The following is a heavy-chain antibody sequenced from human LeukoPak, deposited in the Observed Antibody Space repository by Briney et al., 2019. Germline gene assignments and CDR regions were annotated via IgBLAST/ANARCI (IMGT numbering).Heavy chain of an antibody. V-gene: IGHV3-23*01. J-gene: IGHJ6*02. CDR2: IIGSGGTT. Sequence: GGSLRLSCEASGFTFSNYAMSWVRQAPGKGLEWVSTIIGSGGTTYYADSVKGRFTISRDNSKNTLSLQMNSLRAEDTAVYYCARVWYGQLKVDVWGQGTTVTVSS. CDR3: ARVWYGQLKVDV. CDR1: GFTFSNYA. D-gene: IGHD3-16*01.